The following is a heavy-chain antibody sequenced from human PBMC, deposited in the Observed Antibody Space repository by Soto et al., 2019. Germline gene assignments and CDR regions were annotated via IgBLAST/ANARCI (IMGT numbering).Heavy chain of an antibody. V-gene: IGHV3-33*01. CDR2: IWYDGGNQ. CDR3: VRDGNDHSHYDFDL. CDR1: GFTFSNYV. Sequence: GGSLRLSCAASGFTFSNYVMHWVRQAPGKGLEWVAVIWYDGGNQNYGDSVKGRFTVSRDNSKNTLFLQMSSLRVEDTAVYDCVRDGNDHSHYDFDLWGQGT. J-gene: IGHJ4*02. D-gene: IGHD4-4*01.